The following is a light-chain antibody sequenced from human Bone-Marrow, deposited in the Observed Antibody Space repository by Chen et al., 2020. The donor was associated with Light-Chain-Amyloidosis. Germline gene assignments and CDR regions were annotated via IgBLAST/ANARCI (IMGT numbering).Light chain of an antibody. CDR2: EVS. V-gene: IGLV2-23*02. J-gene: IGLJ3*02. Sequence: PLTQPAPVSGSPGQSITIPCTGTSSDVWSYNLVSWYQQHPGKAPKLMIYEVSKRPSGVSNRFSGSKSGNTASLTISGLQAEDEADYYCCSYAGSSTPWVFGGGTKLTVL. CDR1: SSDVWSYNL. CDR3: CSYAGSSTPWV.